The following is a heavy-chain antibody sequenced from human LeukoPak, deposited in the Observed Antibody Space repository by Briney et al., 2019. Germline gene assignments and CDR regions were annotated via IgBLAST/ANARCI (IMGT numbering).Heavy chain of an antibody. CDR1: GFTFSSYN. CDR2: INHSGST. CDR3: ARDHRGTYFDFWSGSKANNYYYMDV. Sequence: GSLRLSCAASGFTFSSYNMNWVRQAPGKGLEWIGEINHSGSTNYNPSLKSRVTISVDTSKNQFSLKLSSVTAADTAVYYCARDHRGTYFDFWSGSKANNYYYMDVWGKGTTVTVSS. J-gene: IGHJ6*03. V-gene: IGHV4-34*01. D-gene: IGHD3-3*01.